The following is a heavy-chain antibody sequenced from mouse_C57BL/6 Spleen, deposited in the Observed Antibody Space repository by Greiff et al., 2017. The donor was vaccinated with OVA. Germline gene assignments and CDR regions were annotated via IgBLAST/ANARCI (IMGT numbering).Heavy chain of an antibody. V-gene: IGHV5-9*01. CDR2: ISGGGGNT. CDR3: ARDSNYFDY. D-gene: IGHD3-2*01. J-gene: IGHJ2*01. Sequence: EVQVVESGGGLVKPGGSLKLSCAASGFTFSSYTMSWVRQTPEKRLEWVATISGGGGNTYYPDSVKGRFTISRDNAKNTLYLQMSCLRSEDTALYYCARDSNYFDYWGQGTTLTVSS. CDR1: GFTFSSYT.